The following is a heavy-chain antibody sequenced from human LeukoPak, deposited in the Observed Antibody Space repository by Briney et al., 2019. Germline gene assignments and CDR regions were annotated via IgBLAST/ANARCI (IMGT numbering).Heavy chain of an antibody. J-gene: IGHJ4*02. CDR1: GFTFSSYS. Sequence: GGSLRLSCAASGFTFSSYSMNWVRQAPGKGLEWVSSISSSSSHIYYADSVKGRFTISRDNAKNSLYLQMNSLRAEDTAVYYCARGAVTTGKDYWGQGTLVTVSS. D-gene: IGHD4-17*01. CDR2: ISSSSSHI. V-gene: IGHV3-21*01. CDR3: ARGAVTTGKDY.